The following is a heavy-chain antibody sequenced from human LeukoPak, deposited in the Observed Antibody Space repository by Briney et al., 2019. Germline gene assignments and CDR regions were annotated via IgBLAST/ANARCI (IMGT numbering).Heavy chain of an antibody. J-gene: IGHJ3*02. V-gene: IGHV4-39*07. Sequence: SETLSLTCTVSGGSISSSSYYWGWIRQPPGKGLEWIGSVHYSGSIYYNPSLKSRATLSLDTSKNQFSLKLSSVTAADTAVYYCASGVVEVAANNAFDIWGQGTMVTVSS. D-gene: IGHD2-15*01. CDR3: ASGVVEVAANNAFDI. CDR1: GGSISSSSYY. CDR2: VHYSGSI.